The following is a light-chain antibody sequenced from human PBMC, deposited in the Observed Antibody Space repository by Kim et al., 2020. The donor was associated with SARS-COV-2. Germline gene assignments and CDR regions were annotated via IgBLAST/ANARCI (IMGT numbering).Light chain of an antibody. CDR2: FNSDGSH. V-gene: IGLV4-69*01. CDR3: QTWGTGITV. CDR1: SGHSNSA. Sequence: ASCKRTSSLASGHSNSASDGHQQQPEEGPRYLMKFNSDGSHIKGDGIPDRFSGSSSGAERYLTISSLQSEDEADYYCQTWGTGITVFGGGTQLTVL. J-gene: IGLJ2*01.